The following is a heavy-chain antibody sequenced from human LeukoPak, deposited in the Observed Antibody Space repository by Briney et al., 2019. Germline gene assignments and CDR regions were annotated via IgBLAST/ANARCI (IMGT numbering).Heavy chain of an antibody. V-gene: IGHV3-23*01. CDR2: IGGSGGST. D-gene: IGHD3-22*01. J-gene: IGHJ4*02. CDR3: AKSDDSSGYYYGIVY. Sequence: PGGSLRLSCAAFGFTFSSYAMNWVRQAPGKGLEWVSGIGGSGGSTYYADSVKGRFTISRDNSKNTLYLQMNSLRAEDTAIYYCAKSDDSSGYYYGIVYWGQGTLVTVSS. CDR1: GFTFSSYA.